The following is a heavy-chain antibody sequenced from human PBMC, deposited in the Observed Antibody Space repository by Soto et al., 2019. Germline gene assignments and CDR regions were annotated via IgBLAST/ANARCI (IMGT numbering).Heavy chain of an antibody. CDR3: AKGLYSGSYFDY. CDR1: GFTFSSYE. Sequence: PVGSLRLSCAASGFTFSSYEMNWVRQAPGKGLEWVSYISSSGSTIYYADSVKGRFTISRDNAKNTLYLQMNSLRAEDTAVCYCAKGLYSGSYFDYWGQGTLVTVS. D-gene: IGHD1-26*01. J-gene: IGHJ4*02. CDR2: ISSSGSTI. V-gene: IGHV3-48*03.